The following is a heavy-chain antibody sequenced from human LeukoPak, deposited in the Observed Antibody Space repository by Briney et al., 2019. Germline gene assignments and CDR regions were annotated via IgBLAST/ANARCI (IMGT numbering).Heavy chain of an antibody. CDR3: ARSGPNYYDSSGYSPGFDY. J-gene: IGHJ4*02. Sequence: SETLSLTCTVSGSSISSYYWSWIRQPPGKGLEWIGYIYYSGSTNYNPSLKSRVTISVDTSKNQFSLKLSSVTAADTAVYYCARSGPNYYDSSGYSPGFDYWGQGTLVTVSP. CDR2: IYYSGST. V-gene: IGHV4-59*01. CDR1: GSSISSYY. D-gene: IGHD3-22*01.